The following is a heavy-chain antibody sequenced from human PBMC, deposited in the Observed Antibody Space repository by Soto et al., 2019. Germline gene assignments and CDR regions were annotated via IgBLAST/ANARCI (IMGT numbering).Heavy chain of an antibody. CDR3: ARDGMNWDTMVRGVRDY. J-gene: IGHJ4*02. D-gene: IGHD3-10*01. CDR1: GYTFTSYG. V-gene: IGHV1-18*01. Sequence: ASVKVSCKASGYTFTSYGISWVRQAPGQGLEWMGWISAYNGNTNYAQKLQGRVTMTTDTSTSTAYMELRSLRSDDTAVYYCARDGMNWDTMVRGVRDYWGQGTLVTVSS. CDR2: ISAYNGNT.